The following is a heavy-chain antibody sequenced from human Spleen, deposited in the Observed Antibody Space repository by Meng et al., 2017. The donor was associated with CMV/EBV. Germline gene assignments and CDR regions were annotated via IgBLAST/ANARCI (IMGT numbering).Heavy chain of an antibody. J-gene: IGHJ5*02. D-gene: IGHD5-18*01. V-gene: IGHV4-34*01. Sequence: GFFSDLYWGWIRQPPGKGLEWVGEINHSGSPHYSPSLKSRVTISVHTSKNQFSLKLSSVTAADTAVYYCARGRRSYTYGPPPPWFDPWGQGTLVTVSS. CDR3: ARGRRSYTYGPPPPWFDP. CDR1: GFFSDLY. CDR2: INHSGSP.